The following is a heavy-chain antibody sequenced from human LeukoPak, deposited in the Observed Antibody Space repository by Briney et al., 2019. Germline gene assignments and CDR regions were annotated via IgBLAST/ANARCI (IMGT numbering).Heavy chain of an antibody. J-gene: IGHJ5*02. D-gene: IGHD2-2*01. CDR2: IIPIFGTA. V-gene: IGHV1-69*13. Sequence: ASVKVSCKASGGTFSSYAISWVRQAPGQGLEWMGGIIPIFGTANYAQKFQGRVTITADESTSTAYMELSSLRSEDTAVYYCARDPTYCSSTSCHSNWFDPWGQGTLVTVSS. CDR3: ARDPTYCSSTSCHSNWFDP. CDR1: GGTFSSYA.